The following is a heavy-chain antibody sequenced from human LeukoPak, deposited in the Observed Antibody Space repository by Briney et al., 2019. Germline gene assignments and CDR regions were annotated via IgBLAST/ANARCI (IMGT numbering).Heavy chain of an antibody. J-gene: IGHJ4*02. D-gene: IGHD3-10*01. V-gene: IGHV3-33*01. CDR1: GFTFSSYA. CDR2: IWYDASNK. CDR3: ARGQFYYGSGTFYPMDS. Sequence: GGSLRLSCAASGFTFSSYAMHWVRQAPGKGLEWVAVIWYDASNKYYTDSVKGRFTISRDNSKNTLYLQMNSLRAEDTAVYYCARGQFYYGSGTFYPMDSWGQVTLVTVSS.